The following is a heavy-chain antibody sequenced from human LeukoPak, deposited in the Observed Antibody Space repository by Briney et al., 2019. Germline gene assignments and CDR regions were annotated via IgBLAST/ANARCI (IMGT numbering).Heavy chain of an antibody. CDR1: GGSFSSYY. J-gene: IGHJ4*02. Sequence: SETLSLTCAVYGGSFSSYYWSWIRQPPGKGLEWIGCIYYSGTTNYNPSLKSRVTISVDTSKNQFSLKLSSVTAADTAVYYCARGGSSGWSEDYWGQGTLVTVSP. CDR3: ARGGSSGWSEDY. D-gene: IGHD6-19*01. V-gene: IGHV4-59*01. CDR2: IYYSGTT.